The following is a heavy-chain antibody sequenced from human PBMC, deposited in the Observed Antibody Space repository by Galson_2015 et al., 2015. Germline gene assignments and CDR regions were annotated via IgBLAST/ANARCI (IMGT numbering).Heavy chain of an antibody. J-gene: IGHJ4*02. V-gene: IGHV1-69*13. CDR3: ARQDSRYCSSISCSFDY. CDR2: IIPIFGTA. Sequence: SVKVSCKASGGTFSSYAINWVRQAPGQGPEWMGGIIPIFGTAKYAQRFQGRVTISADESTRTAYMELSSLRSEDTAVYYCARQDSRYCSSISCSFDYWGQGTLVTVSS. D-gene: IGHD2-2*01. CDR1: GGTFSSYA.